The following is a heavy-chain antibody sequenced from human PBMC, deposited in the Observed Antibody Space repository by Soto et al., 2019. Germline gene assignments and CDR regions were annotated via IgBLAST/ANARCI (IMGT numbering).Heavy chain of an antibody. J-gene: IGHJ6*03. CDR2: ISYDGSNK. Sequence: QVQLVESGGGVVQPGRSLRLSCAASGFTFSSYGMHWVRQAPGKGLEWVAVISYDGSNKYYADSVKGRFTISRDNSKNTLYLQMNSLRAEDTAVYYCAKDSGVAAASPYYYYYYMDVWGKGTTVTVSS. V-gene: IGHV3-30*18. CDR1: GFTFSSYG. CDR3: AKDSGVAAASPYYYYYYMDV. D-gene: IGHD2-15*01.